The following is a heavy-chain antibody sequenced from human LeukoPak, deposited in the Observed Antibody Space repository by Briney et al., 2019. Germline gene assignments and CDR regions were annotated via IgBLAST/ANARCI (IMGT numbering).Heavy chain of an antibody. CDR2: IYSGGYT. CDR3: ARGRPAHYFDS. D-gene: IGHD6-6*01. CDR1: GSTVSSTY. V-gene: IGHV3-66*01. J-gene: IGHJ4*02. Sequence: GGPLGLSCAAPGSTVSSTYLTWVRRAPGKGLEWLSVIYSGGYTYYADSVKGRFFISRDISENMVYLQMNSLSVEDTAVYFCARGRPAHYFDSWGPGTLVTVS.